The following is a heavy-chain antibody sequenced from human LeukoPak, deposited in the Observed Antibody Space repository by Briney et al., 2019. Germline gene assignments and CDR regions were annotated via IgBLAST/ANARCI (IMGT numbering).Heavy chain of an antibody. J-gene: IGHJ4*02. CDR3: ARVNYYDSSGYNSGPGDY. V-gene: IGHV4-34*01. D-gene: IGHD3-22*01. CDR2: INHSGST. Sequence: SETLSLTCAVYGGSFSGYYWSWIRQPPGKGLEWIGEINHSGSTNYNPSLKSRVTISVDTSKNQFSLKLSSVTAADTAVYYCARVNYYDSSGYNSGPGDYWGQGTLVTVSS. CDR1: GGSFSGYY.